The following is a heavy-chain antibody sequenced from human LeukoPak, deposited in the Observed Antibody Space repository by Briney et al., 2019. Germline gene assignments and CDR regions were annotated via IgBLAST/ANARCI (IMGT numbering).Heavy chain of an antibody. CDR3: VTPGRSNVCWGAFEY. CDR2: LYYSRNT. J-gene: IGHJ4*03. V-gene: IGHV4-39*01. CDR1: GDSISTSTYY. D-gene: IGHD2-8*01. Sequence: SETLSLTCTVSGDSISTSTYYWGWIRQPPGEGLEWIASLYYSRNTYYNPSLKSRVTISVDTSKNQFSLKLSSVTATDTAMYYLVTPGRSNVCWGAFEYWGQGTLATGSS.